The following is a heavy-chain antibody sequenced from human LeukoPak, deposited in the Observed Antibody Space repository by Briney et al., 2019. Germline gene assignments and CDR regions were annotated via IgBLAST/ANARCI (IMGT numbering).Heavy chain of an antibody. J-gene: IGHJ5*02. CDR3: AGLLRYFDWLTPWFDP. Sequence: TGGSLRLSCAASGFTFSSYAMSWVRQAPGKGLEWVANIKQDGSDKYYVDSVKGRFTISRDNAKNSLYLQTNSLRAEDTAVYYCAGLLRYFDWLTPWFDPWGQGTLVTVSS. CDR2: IKQDGSDK. V-gene: IGHV3-7*01. CDR1: GFTFSSYA. D-gene: IGHD3-9*01.